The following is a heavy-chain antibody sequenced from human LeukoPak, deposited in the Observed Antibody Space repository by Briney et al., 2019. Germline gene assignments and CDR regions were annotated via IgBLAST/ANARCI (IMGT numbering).Heavy chain of an antibody. J-gene: IGHJ4*02. Sequence: SETLSLTCALYGGSFSGYYWSWIRQPPGKGLEWIGEINHSGSTIYNPSLKSRVTISVDTSKTQFSLKLSSVTAADTAVYYCARWRRAETFDYWGQGTLVTVSS. CDR1: GGSFSGYY. D-gene: IGHD3-3*01. CDR2: INHSGST. V-gene: IGHV4-34*01. CDR3: ARWRRAETFDY.